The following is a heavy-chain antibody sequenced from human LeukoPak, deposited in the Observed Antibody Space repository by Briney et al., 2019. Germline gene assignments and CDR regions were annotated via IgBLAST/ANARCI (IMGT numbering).Heavy chain of an antibody. J-gene: IGHJ4*02. D-gene: IGHD3-10*01. V-gene: IGHV3-9*01. Sequence: PGRSLRLSCAASGFTFDDYAMHWVRQAPGKGLEWVSGISWNSGSIGYADSVKGRFTISRDNAKNSLYLQMNSLRAEDTALYYCAKDISYGSGSYFDYWGQGTLVTVSS. CDR1: GFTFDDYA. CDR3: AKDISYGSGSYFDY. CDR2: ISWNSGSI.